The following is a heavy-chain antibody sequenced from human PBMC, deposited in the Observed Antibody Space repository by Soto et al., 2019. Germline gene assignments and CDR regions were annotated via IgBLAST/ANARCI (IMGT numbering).Heavy chain of an antibody. D-gene: IGHD6-19*01. CDR3: ARGERLGLDY. CDR1: GASFSSYY. V-gene: IGHV4-59*01. CDR2: ISYSGGT. J-gene: IGHJ4*02. Sequence: QVQLQESGPGLVKPSETLSLTCTVSGASFSSYYWSWIRQSPGKGLEWIGYISYSGGTNYNPSLRGRVTISLDTSKNQFSLKLNSLTAEDTAMYYCARGERLGLDYWGQGTLVTVSS.